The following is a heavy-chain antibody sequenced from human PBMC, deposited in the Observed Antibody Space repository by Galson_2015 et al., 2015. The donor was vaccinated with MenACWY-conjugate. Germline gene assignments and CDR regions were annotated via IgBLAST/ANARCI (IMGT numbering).Heavy chain of an antibody. CDR1: GFTFSSYW. V-gene: IGHV3-74*01. D-gene: IGHD6-6*01. Sequence: CAASGFTFSSYWMHWVRQAPGKGLVWVSRINSDGRSTTYADSVEGRFTISRDNAKDTLYLQMNSLRAEDTAVYYCARATRGSSSSLWGDPYWGQGTLVTVSS. CDR2: INSDGRST. J-gene: IGHJ4*02. CDR3: ARATRGSSSSLWGDPY.